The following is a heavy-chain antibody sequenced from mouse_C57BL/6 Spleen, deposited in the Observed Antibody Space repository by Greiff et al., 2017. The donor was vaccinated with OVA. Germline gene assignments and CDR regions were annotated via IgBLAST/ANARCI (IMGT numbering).Heavy chain of an antibody. J-gene: IGHJ1*03. CDR3: TSLYGSSYGYFDV. D-gene: IGHD1-1*01. CDR1: GFTFSSYA. V-gene: IGHV5-9-1*02. Sequence: EVKVVESGEGLVKPGGSLKLSCAASGFTFSSYAMSWVRQTPEKRLEWVAYISSGGDYIYYADTVKGRFTISRDNARNTLYLQMSSLKSEDTAMYYCTSLYGSSYGYFDVWGTGTTVTVSS. CDR2: ISSGGDYI.